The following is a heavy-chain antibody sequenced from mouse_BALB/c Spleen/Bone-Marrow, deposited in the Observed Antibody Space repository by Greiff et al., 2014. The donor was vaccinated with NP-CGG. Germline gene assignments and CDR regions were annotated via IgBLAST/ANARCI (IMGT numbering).Heavy chain of an antibody. CDR1: GFNIKDTY. D-gene: IGHD1-1*01. J-gene: IGHJ3*01. CDR2: IDPANGNT. CDR3: ALYYYGSSGFAY. V-gene: IGHV14-3*02. Sequence: EVQVVESGAELVKPGASVKLSCTASGFNIKDTYMHWVKQRPGQGLEWIGRIDPANGNTKYDPKFQGKATITADTSSNTAYLQLSSLTSEDTAVYYCALYYYGSSGFAYWGQGTLVTVSA.